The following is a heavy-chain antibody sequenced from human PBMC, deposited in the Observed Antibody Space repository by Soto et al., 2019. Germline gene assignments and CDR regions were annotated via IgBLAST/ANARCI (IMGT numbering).Heavy chain of an antibody. CDR3: HARGPLSTAGNGEYYYYGMDV. D-gene: IGHD2-2*01. V-gene: IGHV4-30-2*01. J-gene: IGHJ6*02. Sequence: QLQLQESGSGLVKPSQTLSLTCSVSGGSISSGGYSWSWIRQPPGKGLEWIGYIYHSGSTYYNPSRESRFTKSAERYKNQFSLKLSCVTAADTAVYYRHARGPLSTAGNGEYYYYGMDVWGQGTTVTLSS. CDR1: GGSISSGGYS. CDR2: IYHSGST.